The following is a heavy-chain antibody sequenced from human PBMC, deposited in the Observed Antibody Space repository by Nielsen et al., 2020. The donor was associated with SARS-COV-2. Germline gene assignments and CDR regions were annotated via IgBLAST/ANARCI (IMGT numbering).Heavy chain of an antibody. D-gene: IGHD3-10*01. CDR3: AREALKELLWFGESSSYYGMDV. J-gene: IGHJ6*02. CDR1: GGSISSGSYY. Sequence: SETLSLTCTVSGGSISSGSYYWSWIRQPAGKGLEWIGRIYTSGSTNYNPSLKSRVTISVDTSKNQFSLKLSSVTAADTAVYYCAREALKELLWFGESSSYYGMDVWCQGTTVTVSS. CDR2: IYTSGST. V-gene: IGHV4-61*02.